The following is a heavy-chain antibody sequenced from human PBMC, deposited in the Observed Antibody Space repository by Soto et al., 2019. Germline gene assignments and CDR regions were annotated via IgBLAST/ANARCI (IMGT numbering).Heavy chain of an antibody. CDR1: GFTFSSYS. CDR3: ARDKDSSGWYNWFDP. Sequence: EVPLVESGGGLVQPGGSLRLSCAASGFTFSSYSMNWVRQAPGKGLEWVSYISSSSSTIYYADSVKGRFTISRDNAKNSLYLQMNSLRDEDTAVYYCARDKDSSGWYNWFDPWGQGTPVTVSS. D-gene: IGHD6-19*01. V-gene: IGHV3-48*02. CDR2: ISSSSSTI. J-gene: IGHJ5*02.